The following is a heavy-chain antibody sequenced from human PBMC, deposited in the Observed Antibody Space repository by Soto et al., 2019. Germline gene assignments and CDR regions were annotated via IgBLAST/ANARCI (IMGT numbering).Heavy chain of an antibody. J-gene: IGHJ5*01. CDR1: GGSISSNDFY. D-gene: IGHD6-13*01. V-gene: IGHV4-31*03. CDR3: ARRSCSWQSWFDS. Sequence: QVQLQESGPGLVKPSQTLSLTCIVSGGSISSNDFYWSWIRQHPGKGMEWIGYIDYSGNTYYNPFLKSRVTLLVDTSKNKFSLKVSSVTAADTAVYYCARRSCSWQSWFDSWGQGTLVTVSS. CDR2: IDYSGNT.